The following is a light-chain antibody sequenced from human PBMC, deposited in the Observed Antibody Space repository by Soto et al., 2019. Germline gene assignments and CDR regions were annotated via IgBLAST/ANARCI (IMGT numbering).Light chain of an antibody. CDR1: QDISNY. J-gene: IGKJ4*01. Sequence: DIQMTQSPSSLSASVGDRVTITCQASQDISNYLNWYQQKPGKAPKLLIYDASNLETGVPSRFSGSGSGTDFTFTISSLQPEDIATYYCQHYDNLPPLTFGGGTRVEI. CDR2: DAS. CDR3: QHYDNLPPLT. V-gene: IGKV1-33*01.